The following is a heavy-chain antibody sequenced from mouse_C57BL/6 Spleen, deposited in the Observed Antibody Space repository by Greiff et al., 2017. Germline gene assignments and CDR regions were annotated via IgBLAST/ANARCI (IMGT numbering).Heavy chain of an antibody. CDR3: ARGSSYYGSTPFAY. J-gene: IGHJ3*01. Sequence: VQLQQSGPELVKPGASVKISCKASGYTFTDYYMNWVKQSHGKSLEWIGDINPNNGGTSYNQKFKGKATLTVDKSSSTAYMELRSLTSEDSAVYYCARGSSYYGSTPFAYWGQGTLVTVSA. D-gene: IGHD1-1*01. CDR1: GYTFTDYY. V-gene: IGHV1-26*01. CDR2: INPNNGGT.